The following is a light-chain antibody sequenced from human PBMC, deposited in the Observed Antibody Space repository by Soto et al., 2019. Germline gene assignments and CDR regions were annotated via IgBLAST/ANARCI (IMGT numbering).Light chain of an antibody. V-gene: IGKV1-5*03. CDR3: QQYNSYSRT. Sequence: DIQMTQSPSTLSSSPGDRVTITCRASQSIRSGLAWYQQKPGKAPKLLIYKASSLESGVPSRFSGSGSGTEFTLTISSLQPDDFATYYCQQYNSYSRTFGEGTKVEIK. J-gene: IGKJ1*01. CDR1: QSIRSG. CDR2: KAS.